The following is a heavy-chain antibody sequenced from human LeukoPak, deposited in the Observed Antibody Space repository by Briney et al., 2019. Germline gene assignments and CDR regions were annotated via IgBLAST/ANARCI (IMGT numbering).Heavy chain of an antibody. CDR1: GFTFNSYA. V-gene: IGHV3-23*01. CDR3: AKDGTWIQLWLAY. Sequence: GGSLRLSCAASGFTFNSYAMRWVRQAPGKGLEWVSAISGSGGSTYYADSVKGRFTMSRDNSKNTLYLQMNSLRAEDTAVYYCAKDGTWIQLWLAYWGQGTLVTVSS. D-gene: IGHD5-18*01. J-gene: IGHJ4*02. CDR2: ISGSGGST.